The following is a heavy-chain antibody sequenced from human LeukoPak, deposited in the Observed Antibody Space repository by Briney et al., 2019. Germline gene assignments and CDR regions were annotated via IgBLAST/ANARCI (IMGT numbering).Heavy chain of an antibody. CDR1: GGSISSYY. D-gene: IGHD3-22*01. V-gene: IGHV4-59*01. J-gene: IGHJ3*02. CDR2: IYYSGST. CDR3: ARGGGDYYDSSGNHDLDAFDI. Sequence: PSETLSLTCTVSGGSISSYYWSWIRQPPGKGLEWIGYIYYSGSTNYNPSLKSRVTISVDTSKNQFSLKLSSVTAADTAVYYCARGGGDYYDSSGNHDLDAFDIWGQGTMVTVSS.